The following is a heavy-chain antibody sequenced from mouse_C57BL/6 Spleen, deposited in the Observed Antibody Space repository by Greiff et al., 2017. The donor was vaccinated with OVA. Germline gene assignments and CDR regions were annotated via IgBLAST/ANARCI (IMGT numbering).Heavy chain of an antibody. CDR2: ISYDGSN. J-gene: IGHJ4*01. D-gene: IGHD5-1-1*01. V-gene: IGHV3-6*01. CDR3: AREKILRYAMDY. Sequence: EVQLQESGTGLVKPSQSLSLTCSVTGYSITSGYYWTWIRQFPGNQLEWMGYISYDGSNNYNPSLKNRISITRDTSKNQFFLKLNSVTTEDTATYYCAREKILRYAMDYWGQGTSVTVSS. CDR1: GYSITSGYY.